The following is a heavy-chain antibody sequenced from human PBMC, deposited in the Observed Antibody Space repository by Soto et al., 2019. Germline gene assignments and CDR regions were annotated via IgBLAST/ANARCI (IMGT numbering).Heavy chain of an antibody. CDR2: INHSGNT. D-gene: IGHD3-3*01. J-gene: IGHJ5*02. CDR1: GASFSCYY. Sequence: PSETLSLTCAIYGASFSCYYWGWIRQPPGRGLEWIGEINHSGNTNYNPSFQGQVTLSADKSINTSFLQWATLRASDTAIYYCARLNFGVVTSFSWFDPWGPGTLVTVSS. CDR3: ARLNFGVVTSFSWFDP. V-gene: IGHV4-34*01.